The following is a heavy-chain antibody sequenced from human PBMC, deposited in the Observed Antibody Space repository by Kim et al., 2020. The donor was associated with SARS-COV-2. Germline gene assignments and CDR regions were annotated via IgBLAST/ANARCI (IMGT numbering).Heavy chain of an antibody. CDR3: ARGELLFNY. J-gene: IGHJ4*02. Sequence: YTNYSPSCQGHVTISADKSISTAYLQWSSLKASDTAMYYCARGELLFNYWGQGTLVTVSS. D-gene: IGHD3-10*01. V-gene: IGHV5-10-1*01. CDR2: YT.